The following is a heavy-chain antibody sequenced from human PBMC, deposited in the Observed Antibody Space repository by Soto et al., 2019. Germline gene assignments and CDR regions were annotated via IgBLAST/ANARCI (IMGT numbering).Heavy chain of an antibody. CDR2: INPNSGGT. V-gene: IGHV1-2*04. J-gene: IGHJ5*02. CDR1: GYTFSGYY. Sequence: ASVKVSCKASGYTFSGYYMHWVRQAPGQGLEWMGWINPNSGGTNYAQKFQGWVTMTRDTSISTAYMELSRLRSDDAAVYYCARVAAHSWFDPWGQGTLVTVSS. D-gene: IGHD6-19*01. CDR3: ARVAAHSWFDP.